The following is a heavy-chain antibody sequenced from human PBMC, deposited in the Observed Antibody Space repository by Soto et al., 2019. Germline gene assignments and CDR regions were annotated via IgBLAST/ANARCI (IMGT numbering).Heavy chain of an antibody. Sequence: ASVKVSCKASGYTFTSYAMHWVRQAPGQRLEWMGWINAGNGNTKYSQKFQGRVTITRDTSASTAYMELSSLRSEDTAVYYCARGPPSRDGYNLFDYWGQGTLVTVSS. CDR2: INAGNGNT. J-gene: IGHJ4*02. CDR1: GYTFTSYA. D-gene: IGHD5-12*01. V-gene: IGHV1-3*01. CDR3: ARGPPSRDGYNLFDY.